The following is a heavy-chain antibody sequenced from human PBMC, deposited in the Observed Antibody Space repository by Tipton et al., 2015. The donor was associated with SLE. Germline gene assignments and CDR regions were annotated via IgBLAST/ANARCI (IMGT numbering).Heavy chain of an antibody. D-gene: IGHD1-26*01. CDR3: ARLSGSEPAV. Sequence: LRLSCTVSGGSISSGSYYWSWIRQPAGKGLEWIGHIYYTGDTNYNPSLKSRVTISADTSKSQISLMLSSVTAADTAVYYCARLSGSEPAVWGQGTTVTVSS. J-gene: IGHJ6*02. V-gene: IGHV4-61*09. CDR1: GGSISSGSYY. CDR2: IYYTGDT.